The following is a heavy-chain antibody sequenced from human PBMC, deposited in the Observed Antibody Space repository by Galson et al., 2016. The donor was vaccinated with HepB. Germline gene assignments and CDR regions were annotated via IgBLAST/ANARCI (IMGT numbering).Heavy chain of an antibody. CDR2: TRNKVDSYTT. Sequence: SLRLSCAASGFRFSEHYMDWVRQAPGKGLEWVGRTRNKVDSYTTEYAASGKGRFTISRDDSKNSLYLQMNSLKTEDTALYYCARPSGKYSGGFDIWGQGTMVTVSS. J-gene: IGHJ3*02. CDR3: ARPSGKYSGGFDI. V-gene: IGHV3-72*01. CDR1: GFRFSEHY. D-gene: IGHD2/OR15-2a*01.